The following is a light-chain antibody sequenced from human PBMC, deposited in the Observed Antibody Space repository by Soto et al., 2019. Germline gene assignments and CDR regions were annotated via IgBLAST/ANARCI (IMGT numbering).Light chain of an antibody. V-gene: IGLV2-14*01. CDR2: DVS. CDR3: SSSTSSSYYV. J-gene: IGLJ1*01. CDR1: SSDVGDYNY. Sequence: QSVLTQPASVSGSPGQSITISCTGTSSDVGDYNYVSWYQQHPGKAPKLMIYDVSNRPSGVSSRFSGSKSGNTASLTISGLQAEDEADYYCSSSTSSSYYVFGTGTQLTVL.